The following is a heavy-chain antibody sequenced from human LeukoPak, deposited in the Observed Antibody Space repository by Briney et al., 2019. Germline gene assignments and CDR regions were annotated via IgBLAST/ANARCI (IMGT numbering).Heavy chain of an antibody. D-gene: IGHD2-8*01. Sequence: GGSLRLSCAASGFTFSSYEMNWVRQAPGKGLEWISHISSSGRTMYYADSVKSRFTISRDNAKNSLYLQMNSLRAEDTAVYYCVRLGSLCRNGVCYGGWGQGILVTVSS. CDR3: VRLGSLCRNGVCYGG. J-gene: IGHJ4*02. CDR1: GFTFSSYE. V-gene: IGHV3-48*03. CDR2: ISSSGRTM.